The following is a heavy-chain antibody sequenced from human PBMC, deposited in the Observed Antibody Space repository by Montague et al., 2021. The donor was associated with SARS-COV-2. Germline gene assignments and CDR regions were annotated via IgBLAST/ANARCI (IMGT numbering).Heavy chain of an antibody. CDR3: ARGGLAGGNYDIWWFCSTSPLDY. CDR2: INNRGST. V-gene: IGHV4-34*01. J-gene: IGHJ4*02. D-gene: IGHD3/OR15-3a*01. CDR1: GGSFSTHS. Sequence: SETLSLTCAVYGGSFSTHSWCWSRQPPRKGLEWVGEINNRGSTTYMSTLKSRVTMSVDTSKNKFSLKLCSGTAADTAIDYCARGGLAGGNYDIWWFCSTSPLDYWGQGTQVTVSS.